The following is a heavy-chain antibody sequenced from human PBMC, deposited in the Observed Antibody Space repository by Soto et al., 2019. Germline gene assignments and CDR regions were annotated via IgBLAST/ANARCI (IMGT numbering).Heavy chain of an antibody. V-gene: IGHV4-31*03. CDR1: GGSISSGGYY. CDR3: ARGITMVRGVPVRPPHFDY. J-gene: IGHJ4*02. CDR2: IYYSGST. Sequence: QVQLQESGPGLVKPSQTLSLTCTVSGGSISSGGYYWSWIRQHPGKGLEWIGYIYYSGSTYYNPSLKSRVTISVDTSKNQFSLKLSSVTAADTAMYYCARGITMVRGVPVRPPHFDYWGQGTLVTVSS. D-gene: IGHD3-10*01.